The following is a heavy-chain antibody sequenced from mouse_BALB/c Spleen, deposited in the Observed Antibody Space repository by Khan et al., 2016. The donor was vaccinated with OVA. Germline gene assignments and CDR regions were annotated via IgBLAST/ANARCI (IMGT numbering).Heavy chain of an antibody. Sequence: EVQLVESGGGLVQPGGSRKLSCAASGFTFSSFGMHWVRQAPKKGLEWVAYVSSGSSTIYYVDTLKGRFTISRDNPKTTLFLHMTSLRSEDTAMYYCARSGGNFHWYFDVWGAGTSVTVSS. D-gene: IGHD2-1*01. CDR2: VSSGSSTI. CDR1: GFTFSSFG. CDR3: ARSGGNFHWYFDV. V-gene: IGHV5-17*02. J-gene: IGHJ1*01.